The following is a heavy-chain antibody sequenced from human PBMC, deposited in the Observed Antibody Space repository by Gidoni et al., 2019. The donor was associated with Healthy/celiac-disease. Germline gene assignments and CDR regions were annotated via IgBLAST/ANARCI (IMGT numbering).Heavy chain of an antibody. J-gene: IGHJ5*02. Sequence: QVQLVESGVGVVQPESYLRLSCSASGFTVSTYGMHWFRQAQGKGLESVAVIWYDGSNKYYADSVKGRFTISRDKSKNTLYLQMNSLRAEDTAVYYCARDSIAAAGRLNWFDPWGQGTLVTVSS. D-gene: IGHD6-13*01. CDR2: IWYDGSNK. V-gene: IGHV3-33*01. CDR1: GFTVSTYG. CDR3: ARDSIAAAGRLNWFDP.